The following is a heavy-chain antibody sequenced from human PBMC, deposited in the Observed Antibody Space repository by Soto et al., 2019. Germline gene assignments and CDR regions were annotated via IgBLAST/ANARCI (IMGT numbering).Heavy chain of an antibody. CDR3: ARGGRCLEWDHDDFDS. CDR1: GGSFSGYY. CDR2: INHSGST. D-gene: IGHD3-3*01. J-gene: IGHJ3*02. Sequence: PSETLSLTCAVYGGSFSGYYWSWIRQPPGKGLEWIGEINHSGSTNYNPSLKSRVTISVDTSKNQFSLKLSSVTAADTAVYYCARGGRCLEWDHDDFDSWGQGTMVTVSS. V-gene: IGHV4-34*01.